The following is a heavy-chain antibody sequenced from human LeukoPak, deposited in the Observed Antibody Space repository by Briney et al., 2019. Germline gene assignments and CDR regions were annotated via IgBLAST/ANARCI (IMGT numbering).Heavy chain of an antibody. J-gene: IGHJ5*01. Sequence: SETLSLTCSVSGGSISSYYWSWIRQPPGKGLEWIGYIYYSGSTNYNPSLKSRVTMSVDTSKNQFSLRLTSETAADTAVYYCARAAQSRTSAVSWFGPWGQGTLATVSS. V-gene: IGHV4-59*01. CDR1: GGSISSYY. D-gene: IGHD1-14*01. CDR2: IYYSGST. CDR3: ARAAQSRTSAVSWFGP.